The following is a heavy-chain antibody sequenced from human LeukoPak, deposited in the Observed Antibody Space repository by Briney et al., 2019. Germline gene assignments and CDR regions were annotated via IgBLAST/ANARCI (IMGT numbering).Heavy chain of an antibody. V-gene: IGHV3-21*01. CDR1: GFTFSSYS. CDR2: ISSSSYI. J-gene: IGHJ4*02. CDR3: ARNPRDDYYFDY. D-gene: IGHD4/OR15-4a*01. Sequence: GGSLRLSCAASGFTFSSYSMNWVRQAPGKGLEWVSSISSSSYIYYADSVKGRFTISRDNSRNTLSLQMNSLRGEDMAVYYCARNPRDDYYFDYWGQGTLVTVSS.